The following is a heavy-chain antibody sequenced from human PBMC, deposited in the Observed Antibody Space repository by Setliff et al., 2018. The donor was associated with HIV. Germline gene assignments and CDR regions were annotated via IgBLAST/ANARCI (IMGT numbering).Heavy chain of an antibody. V-gene: IGHV3-30*18. CDR3: AKLVNRLDDFDY. D-gene: IGHD6-19*01. J-gene: IGHJ4*02. CDR1: GFTFSHYG. CDR2: ISYDGSNK. Sequence: SLRLSCVVSGFTFSHYGMHWVRQAPGKGLEWVAVISYDGSNKYYADSVKGRFTISRDNSKNTLYLQMNSLRAEDTAVYYCAKLVNRLDDFDYWGQGTLVTVSS.